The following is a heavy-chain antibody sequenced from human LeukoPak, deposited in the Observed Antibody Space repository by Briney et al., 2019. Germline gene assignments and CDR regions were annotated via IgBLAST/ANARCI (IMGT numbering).Heavy chain of an antibody. CDR2: IYDTGST. Sequence: PSETLSLTCTVSGGSISSYYWSWIRQPPGKGLEWIGYIYDTGSTNYNPSLKSRVTIAVDTSKNQFSLKLSSVTAADTAVYYCARGSGLSSGYYYPFDYWGQGTLVTVSS. D-gene: IGHD3-22*01. CDR1: GGSISSYY. J-gene: IGHJ4*02. V-gene: IGHV4-59*01. CDR3: ARGSGLSSGYYYPFDY.